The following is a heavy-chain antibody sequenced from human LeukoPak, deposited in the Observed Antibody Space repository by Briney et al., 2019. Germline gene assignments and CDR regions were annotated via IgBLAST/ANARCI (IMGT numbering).Heavy chain of an antibody. J-gene: IGHJ4*01. D-gene: IGHD3-22*01. V-gene: IGHV4-4*02. CDR3: ARGTYYYDSSGYYYFDY. CDR1: GGSISSSNW. Sequence: SETLSLTCTVSGGSISSSNWWSWVRQPPGKGLEWIGEIYHSGSTNYNPSLKSRVTISVDKSKNQFSLKLSSVTAADTAVYYCARGTYYYDSSGYYYFDYWGQEPWSPSPQ. CDR2: IYHSGST.